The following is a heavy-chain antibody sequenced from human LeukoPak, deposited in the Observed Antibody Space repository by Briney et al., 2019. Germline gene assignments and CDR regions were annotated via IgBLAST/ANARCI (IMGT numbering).Heavy chain of an antibody. CDR3: AKGLTAMVKAWFDP. V-gene: IGHV3-30*18. CDR1: GFTFSSYG. CDR2: ISYDGSNK. D-gene: IGHD5-18*01. Sequence: PGRSLRLSCAASGFTFSSYGMHWVRQAPGKGLEWVAVISYDGSNKYYADSVKGRFTISRDNSKNTLYLQMNSLRAEDTAVYYCAKGLTAMVKAWFDPWGQGPLVTVSS. J-gene: IGHJ5*02.